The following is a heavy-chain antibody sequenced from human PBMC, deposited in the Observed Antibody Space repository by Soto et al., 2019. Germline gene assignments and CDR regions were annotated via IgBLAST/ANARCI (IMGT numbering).Heavy chain of an antibody. CDR2: INSDGSST. Sequence: PGGSLRLSCAASGFTFSSYWMHWGRQAPGKGLVWVSRINSDGSSTSYADSVKGRFTISRDNAKNTLYLQMNSLRGEDTAVYYCARDGYSGSYLGVFDIWGQGTMVTVSS. D-gene: IGHD1-26*01. CDR1: GFTFSSYW. V-gene: IGHV3-74*01. J-gene: IGHJ3*02. CDR3: ARDGYSGSYLGVFDI.